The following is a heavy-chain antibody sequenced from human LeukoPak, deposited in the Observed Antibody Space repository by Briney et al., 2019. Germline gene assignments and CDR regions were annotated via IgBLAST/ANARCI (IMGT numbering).Heavy chain of an antibody. Sequence: ASVKVSCKASGYTFTSYGISWVRQAPGQGLEWMGWISAYNGNTNYAQKLQGRVTMTTDTSTSTAYMELRSLRSDDTAVYYCARDRGNYDFWSGYYTLSWFDPWGQGTLVTVSS. CDR2: ISAYNGNT. D-gene: IGHD3-3*01. V-gene: IGHV1-18*01. CDR3: ARDRGNYDFWSGYYTLSWFDP. J-gene: IGHJ5*02. CDR1: GYTFTSYG.